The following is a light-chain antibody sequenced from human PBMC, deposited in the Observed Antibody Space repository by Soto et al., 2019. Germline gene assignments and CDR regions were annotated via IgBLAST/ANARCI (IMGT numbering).Light chain of an antibody. CDR2: NNT. CDR3: QSFDKYLSAVV. CDR1: SSDIGAGYR. Sequence: QSVLTQPPSVSGAPGESVTISCTGSSSDIGAGYRVRWYQQVPGTAPKLLIYNNTNRPSGVPARFSGSKSGTSASLAISGLQAEDEADYYSQSFDKYLSAVVFGGGTKLTVL. V-gene: IGLV1-40*01. J-gene: IGLJ2*01.